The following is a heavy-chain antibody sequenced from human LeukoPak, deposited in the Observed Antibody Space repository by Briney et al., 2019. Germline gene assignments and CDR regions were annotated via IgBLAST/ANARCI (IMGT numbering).Heavy chain of an antibody. J-gene: IGHJ4*02. D-gene: IGHD3-3*01. CDR3: AKENDFVY. CDR1: GFTFSSYG. CDR2: ISYDGNNK. V-gene: IGHV3-30*18. Sequence: GGSLRLSCAASGFTFSSYGMHWVRQAPGKGLEWVAVISYDGNNKYYADSVKGRFSISRDNSKNTLYLQMNSLRSEDTAVYYCAKENDFVYWGQGTLVTVSS.